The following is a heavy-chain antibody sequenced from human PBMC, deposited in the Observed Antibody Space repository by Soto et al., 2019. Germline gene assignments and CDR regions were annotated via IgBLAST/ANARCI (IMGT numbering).Heavy chain of an antibody. Sequence: GASVKVSCKASCYTFSRYGISWVRQAPGQGLEWMGWISAYNGNTNYAQKLQGRVTMTTDTSTSTAYMELRSLRSDDTAVYYCARDHYYDSSGYPNWFDPWGQGTLVTFSS. J-gene: IGHJ5*02. CDR1: CYTFSRYG. CDR2: ISAYNGNT. D-gene: IGHD3-22*01. CDR3: ARDHYYDSSGYPNWFDP. V-gene: IGHV1-18*01.